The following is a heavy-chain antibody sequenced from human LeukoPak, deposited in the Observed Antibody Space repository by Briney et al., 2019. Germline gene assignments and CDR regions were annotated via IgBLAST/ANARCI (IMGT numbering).Heavy chain of an antibody. CDR3: ARLSGYSSGHYYSDY. CDR1: DGSISSDY. Sequence: SETLSLTCTVSDGSISSDYWSWIRQPPGKGLEWIGYIYYRGSTNYNPSLKSRVTISVDTSKNQFSLKLSSVTAADTAVYYCARLSGYSSGHYYSDYWGQGTLVTVSS. CDR2: IYYRGST. V-gene: IGHV4-59*01. D-gene: IGHD3-22*01. J-gene: IGHJ4*02.